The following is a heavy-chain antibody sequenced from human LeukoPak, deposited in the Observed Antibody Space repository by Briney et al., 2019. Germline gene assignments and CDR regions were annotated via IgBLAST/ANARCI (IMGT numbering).Heavy chain of an antibody. CDR1: GFTFSSYT. CDR2: ITTSDGNT. D-gene: IGHD7-27*01. V-gene: IGHV3-23*01. CDR3: AKDGGLWVSAHWGDS. Sequence: GGSLRLSCAASGFTFSSYTMSWVRQAPGKGLEWVSTITTSDGNTYYADSVKGRSTVSRDNSKNTLYLQMNSLRAEDTAVYYCAKDGGLWVSAHWGDSWGRGTLATVSS. J-gene: IGHJ4*02.